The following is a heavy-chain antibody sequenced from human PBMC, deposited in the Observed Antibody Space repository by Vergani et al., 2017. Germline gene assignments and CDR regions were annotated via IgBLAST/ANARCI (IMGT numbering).Heavy chain of an antibody. J-gene: IGHJ4*02. CDR1: GGSFSGYY. CDR2: INHSGST. D-gene: IGHD3-9*01. V-gene: IGHV4-34*01. CDR3: ARNYDILTGYYHFDY. Sequence: QVQLQQWGAGLLKPSETLSLTCAVYGGSFSGYYRSWIRQPPGKGLEWIGEINHSGSTNYNPSLKSRVTISVDTSKNQFSLKLSSVTAEDTAVYYCARNYDILTGYYHFDYWGQGTLVTVSS.